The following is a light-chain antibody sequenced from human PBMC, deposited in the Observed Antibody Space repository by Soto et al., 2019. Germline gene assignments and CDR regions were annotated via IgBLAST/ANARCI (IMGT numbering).Light chain of an antibody. V-gene: IGKV3-20*01. CDR1: QSVSSSN. CDR3: QQYGSSPLYT. J-gene: IGKJ2*01. Sequence: EIVLTQSPGTLSLSPGERATLSCRASQSVSSSNLAWYQQKPGQAPRLLIYGASSRATGSPDRFSGSGSGTDFTLTISRLEPEDFAVYYCQQYGSSPLYTFGQGTKLEIK. CDR2: GAS.